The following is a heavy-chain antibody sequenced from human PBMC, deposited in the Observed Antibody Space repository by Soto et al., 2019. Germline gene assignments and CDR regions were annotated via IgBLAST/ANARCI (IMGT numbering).Heavy chain of an antibody. V-gene: IGHV5-51*01. D-gene: IGHD3-3*01. J-gene: IGHJ4*02. CDR3: ARGGVSTRTFDY. CDR1: GYXFAGYL. CDR2: IYPSDSDT. Sequence: PXEXLKISCKCSGYXFAGYLIAWVRQMPGKGLELIGIIYPSDSDTRYRPSFQVQVTISADKSISSAYLQWSSLRASDTAMYYCARGGVSTRTFDYWGQGAPVTVS.